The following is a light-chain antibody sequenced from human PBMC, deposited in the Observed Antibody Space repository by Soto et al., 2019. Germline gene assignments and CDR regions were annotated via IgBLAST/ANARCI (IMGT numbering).Light chain of an antibody. V-gene: IGKV1-17*01. Sequence: DIQMTQATSSLSSSVGDRVTITCRASQAIRNDLSWYQQKPGRAPKRLIYGSSSLQSGVPSRCSGSGSGTEFTLTISSLQPEDFGPYYCLQHNLFPRTFGQGTKVDIK. CDR2: GSS. CDR3: LQHNLFPRT. J-gene: IGKJ1*01. CDR1: QAIRND.